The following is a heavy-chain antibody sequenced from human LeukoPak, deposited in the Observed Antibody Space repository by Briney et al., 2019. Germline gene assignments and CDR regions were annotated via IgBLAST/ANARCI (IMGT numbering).Heavy chain of an antibody. CDR2: ISAYNGDT. Sequence: ASVKVSCKACGFTFTAYGINWMRQAPGQGLEWMGWISAYNGDTKYAQKVQGRVSMTTDTSTNTAYMEVRSLRADDTAVYYCARLGRYHLFSYMDVWGKGTTVTVSS. CDR1: GFTFTAYG. J-gene: IGHJ6*03. CDR3: ARLGRYHLFSYMDV. V-gene: IGHV1-18*01. D-gene: IGHD1-26*01.